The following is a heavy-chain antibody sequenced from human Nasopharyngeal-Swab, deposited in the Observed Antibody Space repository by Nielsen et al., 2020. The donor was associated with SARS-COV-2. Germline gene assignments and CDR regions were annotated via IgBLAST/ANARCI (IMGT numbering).Heavy chain of an antibody. CDR3: ARGGAELWLRARRARFDY. CDR2: IYYSGST. Sequence: SETLSLTCTVSGGSISSYYWSWIRQPPGKGLEWIGYIYYSGSTNYNPSLKSRVTISVDTSKNQFSLKLSSVTAADTAVYYCARGGAELWLRARRARFDYWGQGTLVTVSS. CDR1: GGSISSYY. J-gene: IGHJ4*02. V-gene: IGHV4-59*01. D-gene: IGHD5-12*01.